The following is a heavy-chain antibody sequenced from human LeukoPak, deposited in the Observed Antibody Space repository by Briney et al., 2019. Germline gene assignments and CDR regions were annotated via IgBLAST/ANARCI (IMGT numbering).Heavy chain of an antibody. J-gene: IGHJ2*01. CDR1: GGSISSYY. Sequence: PSETLSLTCTVSGGSISSYYWSWIRQPPGKGLEWIGYIYYSGSTNYNPSLKSRVTISVDTSKNQSSLKLSSVTAADTAVYYCARAPDSSGYNPFDLWGRGTLVTVSS. D-gene: IGHD3-22*01. V-gene: IGHV4-59*01. CDR3: ARAPDSSGYNPFDL. CDR2: IYYSGST.